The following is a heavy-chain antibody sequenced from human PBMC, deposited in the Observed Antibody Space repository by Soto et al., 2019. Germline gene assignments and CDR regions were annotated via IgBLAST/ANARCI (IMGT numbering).Heavy chain of an antibody. CDR3: AREGSGLGYCSGGSCHWYFDI. D-gene: IGHD2-15*01. Sequence: QVQLVQSGAEVKKPGSSVKVSCQASGGTFRSYGISWVRRAPGQGLEWMGGIIPIFGTPLPAQKFQGRVTITADESTSTAYMELTSLRSEDTAVYYCAREGSGLGYCSGGSCHWYFDIWGRGTLVTVSS. J-gene: IGHJ2*01. CDR2: IIPIFGTP. V-gene: IGHV1-69*01. CDR1: GGTFRSYG.